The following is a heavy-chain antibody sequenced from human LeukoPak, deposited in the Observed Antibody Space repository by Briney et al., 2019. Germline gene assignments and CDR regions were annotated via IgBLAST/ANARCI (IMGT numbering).Heavy chain of an antibody. V-gene: IGHV1-69*06. CDR1: GYTFTSYG. J-gene: IGHJ4*02. CDR2: IIPIFGTA. Sequence: ASVKVSCKASGYTFTSYGISWVRQAPGQGLEWMGGIIPIFGTANYAQKFQGRVTITADKSTSTAYMELNSLRAEDTAVYYCARSLPGDYGDYDPYFDYWGQGTLVTVSS. CDR3: ARSLPGDYGDYDPYFDY. D-gene: IGHD4-17*01.